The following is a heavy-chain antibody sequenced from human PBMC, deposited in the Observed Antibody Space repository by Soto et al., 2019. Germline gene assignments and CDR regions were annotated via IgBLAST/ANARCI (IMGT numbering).Heavy chain of an antibody. CDR2: ISDYNGNT. J-gene: IGHJ6*02. D-gene: IGHD3-10*01. CDR3: AREGYYSGSGTYSPPRYYGMDV. CDR1: GYTFSSYG. V-gene: IGHV1-18*01. Sequence: QVQLVQSGAEVKKAGASVKVSCKASGYTFSSYGISWVRQAPGQGLEWMGWISDYNGNTHYAQKFQVRLIMTNDTSTRSADMEFRRLRSDDTAVYFCAREGYYSGSGTYSPPRYYGMDVWGQGTTVTVSS.